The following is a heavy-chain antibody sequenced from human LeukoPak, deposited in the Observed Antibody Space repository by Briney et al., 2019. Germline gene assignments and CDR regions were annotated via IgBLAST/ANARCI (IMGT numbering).Heavy chain of an antibody. J-gene: IGHJ4*02. Sequence: GGSLRLSCTASGFTFSDYGMHWVRQPPGKGLEWVAIIWYDGSNKKYEDSVKGRFTISRDNSKNTLYLQMNSLRAEDTAVYYCAKDGNYDFWSVNSWDYWGQGTLVTVSS. CDR1: GFTFSDYG. D-gene: IGHD3-3*01. V-gene: IGHV3-33*06. CDR2: IWYDGSNK. CDR3: AKDGNYDFWSVNSWDY.